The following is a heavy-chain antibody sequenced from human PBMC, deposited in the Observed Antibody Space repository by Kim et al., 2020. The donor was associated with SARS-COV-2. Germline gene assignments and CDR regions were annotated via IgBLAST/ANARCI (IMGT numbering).Heavy chain of an antibody. CDR2: IWYDGSNK. CDR3: ARDEVGATTGGVDY. CDR1: GFTFSSYG. D-gene: IGHD1-26*01. Sequence: GGSLRLSCAASGFTFSSYGMHWVRQAPGKGLEWVAVIWYDGSNKYYADSVKGRFTISRDNSKNTLYLQMNSLRAEDTAVYYCARDEVGATTGGVDYWGQGTLVTVSS. V-gene: IGHV3-33*01. J-gene: IGHJ4*02.